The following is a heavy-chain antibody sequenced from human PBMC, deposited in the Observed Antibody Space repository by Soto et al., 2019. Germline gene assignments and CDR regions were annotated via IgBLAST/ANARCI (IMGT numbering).Heavy chain of an antibody. V-gene: IGHV4-59*12. CDR2: IYYSGST. J-gene: IGHJ4*02. CDR1: GGSISSYY. D-gene: IGHD5-12*01. CDR3: ARTRGYSGYWFDY. Sequence: PSETLSLTCTVSGGSISSYYWSWIRQHPGKGLEWIGYIYYSGSTNYNPSLKSRVTISVDTSKNQFSLKLSSVTAADTAVYYCARTRGYSGYWFDYWGQGTLVTVS.